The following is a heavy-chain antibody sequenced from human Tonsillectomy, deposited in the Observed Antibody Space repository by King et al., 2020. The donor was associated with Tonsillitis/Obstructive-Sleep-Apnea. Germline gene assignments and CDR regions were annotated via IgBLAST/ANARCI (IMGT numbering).Heavy chain of an antibody. CDR2: ISWNGGTI. CDR3: AKVEREYCSTTSCQFDY. CDR1: GFTFDDYA. J-gene: IGHJ4*02. V-gene: IGHV3-9*01. Sequence: QLVQSGGGLVQPGRSLRLSCAASGFTFDDYAMHWVRQPPGKGLEWVSGISWNGGTIIYADSVKGRFTISRDNAKNSLYLQMNSLGTEDTAFYYCAKVEREYCSTTSCQFDYWGQGTLVTVSS. D-gene: IGHD2-2*01.